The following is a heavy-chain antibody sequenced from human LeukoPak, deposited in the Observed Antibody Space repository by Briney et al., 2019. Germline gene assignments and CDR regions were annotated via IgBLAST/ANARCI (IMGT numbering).Heavy chain of an antibody. Sequence: IPSETLSLTCTVSGGSISSSSYYWGWIRQPPGKGLEWIGSIYYSGSTYYNPSLKSRVTISVDTSNNQFSLNLSSVTAADTAVYYCARLYYDSSGYYQICYFDSWGQGTLVTVPS. V-gene: IGHV4-39*01. CDR3: ARLYYDSSGYYQICYFDS. D-gene: IGHD3-22*01. J-gene: IGHJ4*02. CDR1: GGSISSSSYY. CDR2: IYYSGST.